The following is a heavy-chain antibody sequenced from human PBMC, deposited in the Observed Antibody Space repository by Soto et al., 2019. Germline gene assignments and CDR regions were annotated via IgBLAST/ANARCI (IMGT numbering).Heavy chain of an antibody. Sequence: QVQLVQSGAEVKKPGASVKVSCKASGYTFTSYYMHWVRQAPGQGLEWMGIINPSGGSTSYAQKFQGRVTMTRDTSTSTVYMELSSLRSEDTAVYYCARGDDVVVPAANGFDPWGQGTLVTVSS. D-gene: IGHD2-2*01. CDR3: ARGDDVVVPAANGFDP. V-gene: IGHV1-46*03. CDR1: GYTFTSYY. CDR2: INPSGGST. J-gene: IGHJ5*02.